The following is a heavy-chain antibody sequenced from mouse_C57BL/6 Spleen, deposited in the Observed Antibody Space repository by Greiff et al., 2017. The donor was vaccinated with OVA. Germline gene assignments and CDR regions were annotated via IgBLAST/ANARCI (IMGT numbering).Heavy chain of an antibody. Sequence: EVQLQQSGPELVKPGASVKISCKASGYTFTDYYMNWVKQSHGKSLEWIGDINPNNGGTSYNQKFKGKATLTVEKSSSTAYMELRSLTSEDSAVYYCARSSYYGSSSAWFAYWGQGTLVTVSA. CDR2: INPNNGGT. CDR3: ARSSYYGSSSAWFAY. CDR1: GYTFTDYY. V-gene: IGHV1-26*01. J-gene: IGHJ3*01. D-gene: IGHD1-1*01.